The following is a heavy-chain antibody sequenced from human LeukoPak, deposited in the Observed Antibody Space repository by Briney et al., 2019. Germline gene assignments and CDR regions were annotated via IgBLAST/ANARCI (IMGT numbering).Heavy chain of an antibody. Sequence: GGSLRLSCAASGFTLTTYAMTWVRQAPGKGLEWVSGITASGPTTYYADSMKGRFTFSRDNSKNTLYLQMNSLRAEDTAVYYCAKDADDYVSYFDYWGQGTLVTVSS. D-gene: IGHD4-17*01. CDR1: GFTLTTYA. V-gene: IGHV3-23*01. CDR2: ITASGPTT. J-gene: IGHJ4*02. CDR3: AKDADDYVSYFDY.